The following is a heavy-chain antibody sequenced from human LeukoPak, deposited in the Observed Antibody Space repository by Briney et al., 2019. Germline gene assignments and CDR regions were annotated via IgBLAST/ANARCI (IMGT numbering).Heavy chain of an antibody. D-gene: IGHD2-2*01. CDR2: ISWNSGSI. V-gene: IGHV3-9*01. Sequence: AGGSLRLSCAASGFTFDDYAMHWVRQAPGKGLEWVSGISWNSGSIGYADSVKGRFTISRDNAKNSLYLQMNSLRAEDTALYYCAKGSLCSSTSCPFDHWGQGTLVTVSS. J-gene: IGHJ4*02. CDR1: GFTFDDYA. CDR3: AKGSLCSSTSCPFDH.